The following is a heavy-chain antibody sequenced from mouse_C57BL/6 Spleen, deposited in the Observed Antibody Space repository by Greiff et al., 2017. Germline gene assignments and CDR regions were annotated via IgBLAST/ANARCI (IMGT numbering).Heavy chain of an antibody. CDR3: ADGYCVY. Sequence: VQLQQSGPELVKPGASVKISCKASGYAFSSSWMNWVKQRPGKGLGWIGLIYPGDGDTNYNGKFKGKATLTAGKSSSTAYMQLSSLTSEASAVYFCADGYCVYWGQGTTPTVSS. CDR1: GYAFSSSW. D-gene: IGHD2-3*01. CDR2: IYPGDGDT. V-gene: IGHV1-82*01. J-gene: IGHJ2*01.